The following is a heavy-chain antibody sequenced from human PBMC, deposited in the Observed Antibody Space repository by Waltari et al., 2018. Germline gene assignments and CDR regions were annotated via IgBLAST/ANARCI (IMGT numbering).Heavy chain of an antibody. CDR2: ISYNARNI. J-gene: IGHJ6*02. Sequence: QVQVVESGGGVVQPGRSLRLSCSASEFSFSSYAMPWVRQAPGKGLEWVAVISYNARNIYYGDSVKGRFTISRDNSKKMLYLQMNSLRVEDTAVYYCARDYCDRTYCHGMDVWGQGTTVTVYS. CDR1: EFSFSSYA. V-gene: IGHV3-30*04. CDR3: ARDYCDRTYCHGMDV. D-gene: IGHD3-22*01.